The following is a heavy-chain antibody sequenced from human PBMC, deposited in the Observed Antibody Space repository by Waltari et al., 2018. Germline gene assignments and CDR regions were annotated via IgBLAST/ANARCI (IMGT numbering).Heavy chain of an antibody. CDR1: GYTLTELS. CDR3: ATTEGLRKWVDI. D-gene: IGHD4-17*01. CDR2: FDPEEGET. Sequence: QVQLVQSGAEVKKPGASVKVSCKVSGYTLTELSMHWVRQAPGKGLEWMGGFDPEEGETIYEQKFQGRVTMTEDTSTDTAYMELSSLRSEDTAVYYCATTEGLRKWVDIWGQGTMVTVSS. J-gene: IGHJ3*02. V-gene: IGHV1-24*01.